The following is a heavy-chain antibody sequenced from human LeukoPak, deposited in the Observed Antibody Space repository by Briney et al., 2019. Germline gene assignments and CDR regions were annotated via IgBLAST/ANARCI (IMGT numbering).Heavy chain of an antibody. D-gene: IGHD3-10*01. J-gene: IGHJ6*02. Sequence: NPSETLSLTCAVYGGSFSGYYWSWIRQPPGKGLEWIGEINRSGSTNYNPSLKSRVTISVDTSKNQFSLKLSSVTAADTAVYYCARGPNYYGSGSYASDVWGQGTTVTVSS. V-gene: IGHV4-34*01. CDR1: GGSFSGYY. CDR3: ARGPNYYGSGSYASDV. CDR2: INRSGST.